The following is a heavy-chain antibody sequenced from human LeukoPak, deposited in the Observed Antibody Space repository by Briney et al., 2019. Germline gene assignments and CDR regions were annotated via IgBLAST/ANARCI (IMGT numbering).Heavy chain of an antibody. CDR1: GFTFDDYA. V-gene: IGHV3-43D*03. J-gene: IGHJ6*03. CDR3: ARGPAASANYMDV. CDR2: ISWDGGST. D-gene: IGHD2-2*01. Sequence: GGSLRLSCAASGFTFDDYAMHWVRQAPGKGLEWVSLISWDGGSTYYADSVKGRFTISRDNGKNSLYLQMNSLRAEDTALYYCARGPAASANYMDVWGKGTTVTVSS.